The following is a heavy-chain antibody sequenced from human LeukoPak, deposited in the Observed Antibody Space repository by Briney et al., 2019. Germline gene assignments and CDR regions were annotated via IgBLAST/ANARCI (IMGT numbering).Heavy chain of an antibody. J-gene: IGHJ4*02. CDR2: ISGSGGST. CDR3: AREGDDFWSGYYGPFDY. V-gene: IGHV3-23*01. Sequence: GGSLRLSCAASGFTFSNYAMSWVRQAPGKGLEWVSAISGSGGSTYYADSVKGRFTISRDNSKNSLYLQMNSLRAEDMALYYCAREGDDFWSGYYGPFDYWGQGTLVTVSS. D-gene: IGHD3-3*01. CDR1: GFTFSNYA.